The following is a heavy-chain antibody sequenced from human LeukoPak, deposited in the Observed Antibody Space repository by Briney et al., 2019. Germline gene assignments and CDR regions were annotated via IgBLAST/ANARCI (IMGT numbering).Heavy chain of an antibody. J-gene: IGHJ3*02. CDR3: AAVKTYYYDTSGYYFPLNAFDI. CDR1: GYSLTELS. V-gene: IGHV1-24*01. Sequence: ASVKVSCKVSGYSLTELSMHWVRQAPGKGLEWMGGFDPEDGETIYAQKFQGRVTMTEDTSTDTAYMELSSLRSEDTAVYYCAAVKTYYYDTSGYYFPLNAFDIWGQGTMVTVSS. CDR2: FDPEDGET. D-gene: IGHD3-22*01.